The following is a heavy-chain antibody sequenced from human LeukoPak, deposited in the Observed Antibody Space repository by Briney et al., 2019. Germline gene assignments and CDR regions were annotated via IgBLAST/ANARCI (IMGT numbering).Heavy chain of an antibody. D-gene: IGHD2-2*01. CDR1: GFTLSSYW. J-gene: IGHJ5*02. CDR3: ARDDCSSISCYHNWFDP. V-gene: IGHV3-7*01. Sequence: GSLRLFCSASGFTLSSYWMSWVRQAPGKGLEWVANKKQDGSEKYYVDSVKGRFTISRDNAKNSLYLQMNSLRAEDTAVYYCARDDCSSISCYHNWFDPWGQGTLVTVSS. CDR2: KKQDGSEK.